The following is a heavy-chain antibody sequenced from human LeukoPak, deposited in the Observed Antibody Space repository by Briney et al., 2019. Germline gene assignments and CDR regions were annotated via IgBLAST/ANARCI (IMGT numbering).Heavy chain of an antibody. J-gene: IGHJ4*02. V-gene: IGHV1-2*02. Sequence: ASVKVSCKASGYTFTGYYMHWVRQAPGQGLEWMGWINPNSGGTNYAQRFQGRVTITRNTSISTAYMELSSLRSEDTAVYYCARGGWYPRYWGQGTLVTVSS. D-gene: IGHD6-19*01. CDR3: ARGGWYPRY. CDR2: INPNSGGT. CDR1: GYTFTGYY.